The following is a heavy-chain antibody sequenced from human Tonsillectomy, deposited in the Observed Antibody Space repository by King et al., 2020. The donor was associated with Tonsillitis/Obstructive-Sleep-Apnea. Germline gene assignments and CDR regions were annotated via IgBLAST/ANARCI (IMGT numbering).Heavy chain of an antibody. Sequence: VQLVESGGGVVQPGRSLRLSCAASGFTFSNYAIHWVRQAPGNGLEWVAGISYDGGNKYYADSVKGRFTISRDNSKNTLYLQMNSLRAEDTAVYYCARDPFGVVYYMDVWGKGTAVAVSS. CDR1: GFTFSNYA. D-gene: IGHD3-3*01. CDR2: ISYDGGNK. J-gene: IGHJ6*03. CDR3: ARDPFGVVYYMDV. V-gene: IGHV3-30*04.